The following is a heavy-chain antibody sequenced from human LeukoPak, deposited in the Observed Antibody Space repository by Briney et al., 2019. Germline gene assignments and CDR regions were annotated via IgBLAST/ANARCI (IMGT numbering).Heavy chain of an antibody. J-gene: IGHJ4*02. CDR3: ARHQMRYSYGTLFDY. Sequence: PSETLSLTCTVSGGSISSYYWSWIRQPPGKGLEWIGFIYYSESTYYNPSLKSRVTISVDTSKNQFSLRLSSVTATDTAEYFCARHQMRYSYGTLFDYWGQGTLVTVSS. D-gene: IGHD5-18*01. CDR1: GGSISSYY. CDR2: IYYSEST. V-gene: IGHV4-59*08.